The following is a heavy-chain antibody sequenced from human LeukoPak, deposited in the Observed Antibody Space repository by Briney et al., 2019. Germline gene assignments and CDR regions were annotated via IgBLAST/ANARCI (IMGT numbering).Heavy chain of an antibody. V-gene: IGHV4-59*12. CDR1: GGSINSYY. D-gene: IGHD6-13*01. Sequence: SETLSLACTDSGGSINSYYCSWIPQPPGKGLGWIGYIYYSGSTNYNPSLKSRVTISVDTSKNRFPLKLSSVTAADTAVYCCARGSHSSSSDVWGKGTTVTISS. CDR3: ARGSHSSSSDV. J-gene: IGHJ6*04. CDR2: IYYSGST.